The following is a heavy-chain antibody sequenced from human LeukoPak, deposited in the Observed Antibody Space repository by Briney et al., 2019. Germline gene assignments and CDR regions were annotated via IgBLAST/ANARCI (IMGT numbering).Heavy chain of an antibody. D-gene: IGHD3-22*01. J-gene: IGHJ4*02. CDR2: INHSGST. V-gene: IGHV4-34*01. CDR1: GGSFSGYY. Sequence: PSETLPLTCAAYGGSFSGYYWSWIRQPPGKGLEWIGEINHSGSTNYNPSLKSRVTISVDASKNQFSLKLSSVTAADTAVYYCARGVRVPMIVVVIILDYWGQGTLVTVSS. CDR3: ARGVRVPMIVVVIILDY.